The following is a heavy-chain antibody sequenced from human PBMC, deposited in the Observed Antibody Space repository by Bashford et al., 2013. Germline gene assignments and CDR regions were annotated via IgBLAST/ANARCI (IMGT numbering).Heavy chain of an antibody. V-gene: IGHV3-7*01. D-gene: IGHD4-11*01. CDR2: LDQGGSAT. CDR3: ARPTTVKTNNAFDL. Sequence: VRQARGKGLEWVASLDQGGSATYSVDSVKGRFTVSRDNAKNSLYLQMNSLRAEDTAVYYCARPTTVKTNNAFDLWGQGTMVTVSS. J-gene: IGHJ3*01.